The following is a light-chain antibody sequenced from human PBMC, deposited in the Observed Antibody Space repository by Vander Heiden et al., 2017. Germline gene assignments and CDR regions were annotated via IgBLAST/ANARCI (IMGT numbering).Light chain of an antibody. V-gene: IGLV3-1*01. J-gene: IGLJ1*01. CDR3: QAWDSSTGV. CDR2: QDS. Sequence: SSELTQPPSVPVSPGQTASITCSGDKLGDKYACWYQQKPGQSPVLVIYQDSKRPSGIPERFSGSSSVNTATLTISGTQAMDEADYYCQAWDSSTGVFGTGTKVTVL. CDR1: KLGDKY.